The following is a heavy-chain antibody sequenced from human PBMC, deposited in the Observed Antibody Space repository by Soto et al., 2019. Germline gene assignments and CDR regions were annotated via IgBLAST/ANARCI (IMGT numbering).Heavy chain of an antibody. CDR2: IYHSGST. Sequence: QVQLQESGPGLVKPSGTLSLTCAVSGGSISSSNWWSWVRQPPGKGLEWIGEIYHSGSTNYNPSLKSRVIISVDKSNNQCSLKLSSVTAADTAVYYCARVGDCSSTSCYSNWFDPWGQGTLVTVSS. J-gene: IGHJ5*02. D-gene: IGHD2-2*01. CDR3: ARVGDCSSTSCYSNWFDP. CDR1: GGSISSSNW. V-gene: IGHV4-4*02.